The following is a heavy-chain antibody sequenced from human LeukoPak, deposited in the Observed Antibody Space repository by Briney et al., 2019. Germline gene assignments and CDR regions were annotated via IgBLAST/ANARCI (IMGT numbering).Heavy chain of an antibody. CDR3: ARGHYDVLAASYKWTPDY. J-gene: IGHJ4*02. D-gene: IGHD3-9*01. CDR1: GFTFNTFN. Sequence: GGSLRLSCAASGFTFNTFNMNWVRQAPGKGLEWVSPITSGGDYIYYADSVKGRFTTSRDNAKNSLSLQLNSLRVEDTAVYYCARGHYDVLAASYKWTPDYWGQGTLVTVSS. CDR2: ITSGGDYI. V-gene: IGHV3-21*01.